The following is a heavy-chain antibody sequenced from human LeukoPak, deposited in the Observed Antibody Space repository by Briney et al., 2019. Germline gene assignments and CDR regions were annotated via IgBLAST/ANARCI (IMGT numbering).Heavy chain of an antibody. V-gene: IGHV3-23*01. D-gene: IGHD6-13*01. CDR2: IGGSGGST. CDR1: GFTFSSYA. Sequence: PGGSLRLSCAASGFTFSSYAMSWVRQAPGKGLEWVSAIGGSGGSTYYADSVKGRFTISRDNSKNTLYLQMNSLRAEDTAVYYCAKGLRGGNSWYTLYFDYWGQGTLVSVSS. CDR3: AKGLRGGNSWYTLYFDY. J-gene: IGHJ4*02.